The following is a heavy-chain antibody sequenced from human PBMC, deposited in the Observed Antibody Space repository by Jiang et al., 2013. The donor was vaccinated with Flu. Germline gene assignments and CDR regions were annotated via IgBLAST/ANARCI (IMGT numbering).Heavy chain of an antibody. D-gene: IGHD1-1*01. V-gene: IGHV1-69*02. CDR2: IIPILGIA. CDR3: ATPPPGDY. Sequence: NWVRQAPGQGLEWMGRIIPILGIANYAQKFQGRVTITADKSTSTAYMELSSLRSEDTAVYYCATPPPGDYWGQGTLVTVSS. J-gene: IGHJ4*02.